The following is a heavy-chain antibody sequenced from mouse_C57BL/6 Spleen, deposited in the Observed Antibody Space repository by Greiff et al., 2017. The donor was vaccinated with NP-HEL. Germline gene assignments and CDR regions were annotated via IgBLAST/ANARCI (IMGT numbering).Heavy chain of an antibody. CDR1: GYSFTSYY. CDR2: IYPGSGNT. J-gene: IGHJ4*01. V-gene: IGHV1-66*01. Sequence: LQESGPELVKPGASVKISCKASGYSFTSYYIHWVKQRPGQGLEWIGWIYPGSGNTKYNEKFKGKATLTADTSSSTAYMQLSSLTSEDSAVYYCARKILDYAMDYWGQGTSVTVSS. CDR3: ARKILDYAMDY.